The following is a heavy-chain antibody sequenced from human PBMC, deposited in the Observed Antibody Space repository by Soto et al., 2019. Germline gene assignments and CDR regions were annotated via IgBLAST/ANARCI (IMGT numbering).Heavy chain of an antibody. Sequence: PGGSLRLSCAVSGFTFSNYGMNWVRQAPGKGLEWVSSIDGRSTYTYYADSVRGRFTVSRDNAKNSLYLQMNSLRAEDTAVYYCARDLIQPNFFFYGMDVWGQGTTVTVSS. J-gene: IGHJ6*02. V-gene: IGHV3-21*01. D-gene: IGHD5-18*01. CDR2: IDGRSTYT. CDR3: ARDLIQPNFFFYGMDV. CDR1: GFTFSNYG.